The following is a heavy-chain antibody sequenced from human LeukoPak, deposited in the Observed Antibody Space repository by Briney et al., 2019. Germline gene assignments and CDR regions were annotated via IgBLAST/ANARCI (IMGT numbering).Heavy chain of an antibody. V-gene: IGHV3-11*04. CDR2: ISSSGSTI. CDR1: GFTFSDYY. Sequence: GGSLRLSCAATGFTFSDYYTSWIRQAPGKGLEWVSYISSSGSTIYYADSVKGRFTISRDNAKNSLYLQMNSLRAEDTAVYYCARSDHVWGSYRDAFDIWGQGTMVTVSS. D-gene: IGHD3-16*02. CDR3: ARSDHVWGSYRDAFDI. J-gene: IGHJ3*02.